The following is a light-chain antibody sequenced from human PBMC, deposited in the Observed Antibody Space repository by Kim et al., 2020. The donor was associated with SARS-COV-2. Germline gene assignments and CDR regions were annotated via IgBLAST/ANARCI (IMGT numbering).Light chain of an antibody. CDR2: KAS. CDR1: QSISSW. CDR3: QQYNSYSGT. V-gene: IGKV1-5*03. J-gene: IGKJ1*01. Sequence: ASVGDRVTITCRASQSISSWLAWYQQKPGKAPKLLIYKASSLESGVPSRFSGSGSGTEFTLTISSLQPDDFATYYCQQYNSYSGTFGQGTKVEIK.